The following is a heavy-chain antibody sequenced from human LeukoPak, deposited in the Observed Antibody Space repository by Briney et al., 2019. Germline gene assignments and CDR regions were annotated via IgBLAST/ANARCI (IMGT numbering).Heavy chain of an antibody. CDR1: GYTFTSYY. J-gene: IGHJ6*02. CDR2: INPSGGST. Sequence: ASVKVSCKASGYTFTSYYMHWVRQSPGQGLEWMGIINPSGGSTSYAQKFQGRVTMTRDTSTGTVYMELSSLRSEDTAVYYCALAARYYYYGMDVWGQGTTVTVSS. D-gene: IGHD6-6*01. V-gene: IGHV1-46*01. CDR3: ALAARYYYYGMDV.